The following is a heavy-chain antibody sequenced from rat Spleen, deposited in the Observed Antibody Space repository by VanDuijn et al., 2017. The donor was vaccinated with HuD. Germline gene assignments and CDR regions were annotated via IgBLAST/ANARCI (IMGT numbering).Heavy chain of an antibody. Sequence: EVQLQESGPGLVKPSQSLSLTCSVTGYSISSAYRWNWIRKFPGNKLEWMGYINNAGNTNYNPSLKSRISISSDTSKNQFFLQVNSLSTEDTATYYCARSEGTHYYLPFADWGQGTLVTVSS. V-gene: IGHV3-3*01. CDR2: INNAGNT. CDR1: GYSISSAYR. D-gene: IGHD1-6*01. J-gene: IGHJ3*01. CDR3: ARSEGTHYYLPFAD.